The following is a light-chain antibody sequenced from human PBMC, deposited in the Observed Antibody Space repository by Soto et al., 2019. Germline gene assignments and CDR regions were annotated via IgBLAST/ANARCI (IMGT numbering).Light chain of an antibody. CDR1: QSVSRSY. CDR2: GAS. Sequence: EIVLTQSPGTLSLSPGERATLSCRASQSVSRSYLAWYQQKPGQAPRLLIYGASSGATGIPDRFSGSGSGTKFTLIISRLEDEDVAVYYCRQYDGSPPFTFGGGTKVEIK. V-gene: IGKV3-20*01. CDR3: RQYDGSPPFT. J-gene: IGKJ4*01.